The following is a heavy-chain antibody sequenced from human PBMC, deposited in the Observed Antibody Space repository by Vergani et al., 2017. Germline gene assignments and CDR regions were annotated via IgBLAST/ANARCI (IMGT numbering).Heavy chain of an antibody. D-gene: IGHD5-18*01. Sequence: QVTLRESGPALVKPTQTLTLTCTFSGFSLSTSGMCVSWIRLPPGKALEWLARIDWVDDKYYSTSLKTRLTISKDTSKNQVVLTMTNMDPVDTAMYYCARTGYSYSKAFDYWGQGTLVTVSS. J-gene: IGHJ4*02. CDR2: IDWVDDK. CDR1: GFSLSTSGMC. CDR3: ARTGYSYSKAFDY. V-gene: IGHV2-70*15.